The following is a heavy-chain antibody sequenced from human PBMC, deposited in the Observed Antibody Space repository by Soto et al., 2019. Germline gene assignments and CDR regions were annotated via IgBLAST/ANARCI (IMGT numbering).Heavy chain of an antibody. CDR3: AKAVMAPLYFDY. CDR1: GFTFSSYA. CDR2: ISGSGSST. Sequence: GGSLRLSCAASGFTFSSYAMSWVRQAPGKGLEWVSAISGSGSSTYYADSVKGRFTISRDNSKNTLYLQMNSLRAEDTAVYYCAKAVMAPLYFDYWGQGTLVTVSS. V-gene: IGHV3-23*01. J-gene: IGHJ4*02. D-gene: IGHD2-21*01.